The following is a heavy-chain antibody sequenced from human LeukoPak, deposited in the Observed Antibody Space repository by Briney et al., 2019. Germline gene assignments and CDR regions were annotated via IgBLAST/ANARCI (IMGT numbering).Heavy chain of an antibody. Sequence: GGSLRLSCAASGFTFRSYWMHWVRQAPGKGLVWVSHIRSDGSSTSYADSVQGRFTISRDNAKNTLYLQMNSLRAEDTAVYYCARHNYGYDYWGQGTLVTVSS. CDR2: IRSDGSST. CDR1: GFTFRSYW. J-gene: IGHJ4*02. V-gene: IGHV3-74*01. CDR3: ARHNYGYDY. D-gene: IGHD3-10*01.